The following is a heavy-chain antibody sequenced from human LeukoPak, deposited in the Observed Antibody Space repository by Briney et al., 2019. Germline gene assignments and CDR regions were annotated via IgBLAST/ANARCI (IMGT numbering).Heavy chain of an antibody. CDR1: GFTFDDYA. Sequence: SLRLSCAASGFTFDDYAMHWVRQAPGKGLEWVSGISWNSGSIGYADSVKGRFTISRDNAKNSLYLQMNSLRAEDTALYYCAKDAGYDILTGYYSDYWGQGTLVTVSS. CDR2: ISWNSGSI. V-gene: IGHV3-9*01. D-gene: IGHD3-9*01. J-gene: IGHJ4*02. CDR3: AKDAGYDILTGYYSDY.